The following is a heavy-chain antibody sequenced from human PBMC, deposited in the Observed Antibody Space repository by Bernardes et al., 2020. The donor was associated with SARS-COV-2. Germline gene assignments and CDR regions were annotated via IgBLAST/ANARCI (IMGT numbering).Heavy chain of an antibody. CDR1: GFTVSSNY. V-gene: IGHV3-53*01. CDR2: IYSGGST. CDR3: AKVPNSSPWGNYFDY. J-gene: IGHJ4*02. Sequence: GGSLRLSCAASGFTVSSNYMSWVRQAPGKGLEWVSVIYSGGSTYYADSVKGRFTVSRDNSKNTVSLQMSSLTAEDTAVYYCAKVPNSSPWGNYFDYWGQGTLVTVSS. D-gene: IGHD6-6*01.